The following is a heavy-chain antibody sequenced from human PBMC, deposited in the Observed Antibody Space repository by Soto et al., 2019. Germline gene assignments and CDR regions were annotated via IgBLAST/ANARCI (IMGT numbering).Heavy chain of an antibody. CDR2: IYYSGST. J-gene: IGHJ4*02. V-gene: IGHV4-59*01. Sequence: QVQLQESGPGLVKPSETLSLTCTVSGGSISSYYWSWIRQPPGKGLEWIGYIYYSGSTNYNPSLXSXVXIXLDTSKNQFSLKLSSVTAADTAVYYCARLWGWYFDYWGQGTLVTVSS. CDR3: ARLWGWYFDY. CDR1: GGSISSYY. D-gene: IGHD2-21*01.